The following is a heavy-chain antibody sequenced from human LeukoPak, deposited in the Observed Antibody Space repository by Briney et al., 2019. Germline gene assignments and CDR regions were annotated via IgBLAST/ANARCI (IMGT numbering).Heavy chain of an antibody. Sequence: GGSLRLSCAASGFTFDDYAMHWVRQAPGKGLEWVSGISWNSGSIGYADSVKGRFTIPRDNAKNSLYLQMNSLRAEDTALYYCAKGRRDGYKTPSDYWGQGTLVTVSS. J-gene: IGHJ4*02. D-gene: IGHD5-24*01. V-gene: IGHV3-9*01. CDR2: ISWNSGSI. CDR3: AKGRRDGYKTPSDY. CDR1: GFTFDDYA.